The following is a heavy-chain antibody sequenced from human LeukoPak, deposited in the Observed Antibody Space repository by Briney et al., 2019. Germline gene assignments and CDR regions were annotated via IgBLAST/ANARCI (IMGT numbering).Heavy chain of an antibody. CDR2: ISSSSSYI. CDR1: GFTFSSYS. V-gene: IGHV3-21*01. CDR3: ARGRYGDYYFDY. Sequence: PGGSLRLSCAASGFTFSSYSMNWVRQAPGKGLEWASSISSSSSYIYYADSVKGRFTIPRDNAKNSLYLQMNSLRAEDTAVYYCARGRYGDYYFDYWGQGTLVTVSS. D-gene: IGHD4-17*01. J-gene: IGHJ4*02.